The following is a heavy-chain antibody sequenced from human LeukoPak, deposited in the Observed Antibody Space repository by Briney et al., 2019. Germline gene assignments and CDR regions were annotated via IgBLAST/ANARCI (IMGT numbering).Heavy chain of an antibody. CDR2: IYYSGST. Sequence: PSETLSLTCTVSGGSMSTFYWSWLRQPPGKGLEWIGYIYYSGSTNYNPSLKSRVTISVDTSKNRFSLRLSSVTAADTAVYYCAREDPQTTVPEGLDVWGQGTTVTVSS. V-gene: IGHV4-59*01. CDR3: AREDPQTTVPEGLDV. CDR1: GGSMSTFY. D-gene: IGHD4-17*01. J-gene: IGHJ6*02.